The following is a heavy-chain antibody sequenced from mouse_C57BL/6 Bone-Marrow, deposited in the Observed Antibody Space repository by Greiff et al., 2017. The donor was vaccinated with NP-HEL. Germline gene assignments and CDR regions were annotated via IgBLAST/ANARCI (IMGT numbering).Heavy chain of an antibody. CDR1: GFSLNSYG. V-gene: IGHV2-2*01. CDR2: IWSGGST. CDR3: ARMLGDY. D-gene: IGHD4-1*01. Sequence: QVQLQQSGPGLVQPSQSLSITCTVSGFSLNSYGVHWVRQSPGKGLEWLGVIWSGGSTDDNAAFISRLSISKDNSKSQVFFKMNSLQADDTAIYYCARMLGDYWGQGTTLTVSS. J-gene: IGHJ2*01.